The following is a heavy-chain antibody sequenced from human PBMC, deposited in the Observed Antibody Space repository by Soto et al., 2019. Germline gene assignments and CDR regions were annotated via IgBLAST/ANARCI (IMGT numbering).Heavy chain of an antibody. CDR1: GYSFTGYY. D-gene: IGHD6-13*01. CDR2: INPNSGGT. J-gene: IGHJ6*02. CDR3: ARSGLLTTAAASYYYYGMDV. V-gene: IGHV1-2*04. Sequence: SVKVSCKTSGYSFTGYYMHWVRQAPGQGLEWMGWINPNSGGTNYAQKFQGWVTMTRDTSISTAYMELSRLRSDDTAVYYCARSGLLTTAAASYYYYGMDVWGQGTTVTVSS.